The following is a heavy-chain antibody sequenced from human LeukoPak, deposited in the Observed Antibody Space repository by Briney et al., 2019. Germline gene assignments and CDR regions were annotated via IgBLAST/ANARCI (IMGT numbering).Heavy chain of an antibody. J-gene: IGHJ4*02. V-gene: IGHV5-51*01. CDR3: ARGDDSTGYPPFDY. D-gene: IGHD3-22*01. CDR1: GYSFINYW. Sequence: GESLKNSCKGSGYSFINYWIAWVRQMPGKGLEWMGIIYPGDSDTRYSPSFQGQVTISADKSISTAYLQWNSLKASDTAVYYCARGDDSTGYPPFDYWGQGTLVTVSS. CDR2: IYPGDSDT.